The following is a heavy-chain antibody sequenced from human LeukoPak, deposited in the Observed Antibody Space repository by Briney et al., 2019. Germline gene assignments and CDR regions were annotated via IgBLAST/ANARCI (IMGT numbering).Heavy chain of an antibody. Sequence: GGSLRLSCAVSGFTFSDYEMNWVRQAPGKGLEWVSYISSRSSTKYYADSVRGRFTVSRDNAKSSLCLQMNSLRAEDTALYYCAREMKDSSGSFLAHWGQGTLVTVSS. V-gene: IGHV3-48*03. CDR1: GFTFSDYE. J-gene: IGHJ4*02. CDR3: AREMKDSSGSFLAH. CDR2: ISSRSSTK. D-gene: IGHD3-22*01.